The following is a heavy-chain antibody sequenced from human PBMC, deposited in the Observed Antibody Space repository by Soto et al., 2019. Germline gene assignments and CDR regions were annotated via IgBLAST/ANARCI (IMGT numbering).Heavy chain of an antibody. J-gene: IGHJ4*02. Sequence: ASVKVSCKASGYTFTSYAMHWVRQAPGQRLEWMGWINAGNGNTKYSQKFQGRVTITRDTSASTAYMELSSLRSEDTAVYYCARGLNRYLNYFDYWGQGTLVTVSS. D-gene: IGHD3-16*02. CDR1: GYTFTSYA. CDR3: ARGLNRYLNYFDY. V-gene: IGHV1-3*01. CDR2: INAGNGNT.